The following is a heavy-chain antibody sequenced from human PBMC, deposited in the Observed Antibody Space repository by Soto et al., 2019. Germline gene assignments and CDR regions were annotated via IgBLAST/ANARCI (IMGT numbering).Heavy chain of an antibody. D-gene: IGHD3-3*01. V-gene: IGHV1-18*01. CDR3: ARDSLHYDFWSAYYGMDV. CDR1: GYTFTSYG. CDR2: ISAYNGNT. Sequence: ASVNVSCKASGYTFTSYGMSWVRQAPGQGLEWMGWISAYNGNTNYAQKLQGRVTMTTDTSTSTAYMELRSLRSDDTAVYYCARDSLHYDFWSAYYGMDVWGQGTTVTVSS. J-gene: IGHJ6*02.